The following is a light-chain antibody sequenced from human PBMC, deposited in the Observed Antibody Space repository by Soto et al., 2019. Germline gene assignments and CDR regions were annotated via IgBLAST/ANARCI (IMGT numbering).Light chain of an antibody. V-gene: IGKV3-20*01. CDR1: QIVSSSY. CDR2: GAS. CDR3: QQYGSLLGT. J-gene: IGKJ5*01. Sequence: TGERATLSCRAIQIVSSSYLAWYQQKPGQAPRLFIYGASSRATGIPDRFSGSGSGTDFTLTISRLEPEDFAVYYCQQYGSLLGTFGPGTRLEIK.